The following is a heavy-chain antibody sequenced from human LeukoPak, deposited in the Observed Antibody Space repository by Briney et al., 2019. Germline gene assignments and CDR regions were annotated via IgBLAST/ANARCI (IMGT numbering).Heavy chain of an antibody. Sequence: SSVTVSCKASGCSFSSHAISWVRQAPGQGLEWMGGIIPIFGTANYAQKFQGRVTITADKSTSTAYMELSSLRSEDTAVYYCARTRTGNLEYCSSTSCYQWGLYYYYYMDVWGKGTTVTVSS. D-gene: IGHD2-2*01. CDR3: ARTRTGNLEYCSSTSCYQWGLYYYYYMDV. V-gene: IGHV1-69*06. CDR1: GCSFSSHA. CDR2: IIPIFGTA. J-gene: IGHJ6*03.